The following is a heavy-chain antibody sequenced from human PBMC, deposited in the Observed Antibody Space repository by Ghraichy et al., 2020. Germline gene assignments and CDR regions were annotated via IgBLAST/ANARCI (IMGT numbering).Heavy chain of an antibody. Sequence: GGSLRLSCAASGFTLGDAYMSWVRVAPGKGLEWVGRITSKRDGGSAENAAPGKGRFTISKDDSENIMYLQMNSLKTEDTAVYFCSASKTTPGGFDIWGQGTMVTVSS. CDR2: ITSKRDGGSA. CDR1: GFTLGDAY. D-gene: IGHD1-1*01. J-gene: IGHJ3*02. V-gene: IGHV3-15*01. CDR3: SASKTTPGGFDI.